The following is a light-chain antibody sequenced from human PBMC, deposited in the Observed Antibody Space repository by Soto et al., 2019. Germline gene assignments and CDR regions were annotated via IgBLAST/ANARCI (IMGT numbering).Light chain of an antibody. Sequence: DIQLTQSPSFLSASIGDRLTITCRASQGISSYLAWCQQKPGKAPKLLIYAASTLQSGVPSRFSGSGSGTEFTLTISNLQPEDFATYYCQQFKSYPLTFGGGTKVEIK. CDR1: QGISSY. CDR3: QQFKSYPLT. J-gene: IGKJ4*01. CDR2: AAS. V-gene: IGKV1-9*01.